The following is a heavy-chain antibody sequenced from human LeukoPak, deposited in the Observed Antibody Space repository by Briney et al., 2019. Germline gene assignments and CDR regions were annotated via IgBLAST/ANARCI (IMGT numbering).Heavy chain of an antibody. V-gene: IGHV1-18*01. CDR1: GYTFTSYG. J-gene: IGHJ3*02. D-gene: IGHD6-19*01. Sequence: ASVKGSCKASGYTFTSYGISWVRQAPGQGLEWMGWIRAYNGNTNYAQKLQGRVTMTTETSTSTAYMELRSLRSDDRAVYYCARDHRGWDAFDIWGQGTMVTVSS. CDR3: ARDHRGWDAFDI. CDR2: IRAYNGNT.